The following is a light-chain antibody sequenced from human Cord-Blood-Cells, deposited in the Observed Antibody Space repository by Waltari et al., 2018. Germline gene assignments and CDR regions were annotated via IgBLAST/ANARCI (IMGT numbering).Light chain of an antibody. CDR2: WSS. V-gene: IGKV4-1*01. Sequence: AVSLGERTTINCKSHQSVLYSTNNKNYLAWYQQKPGQPPKLLIYWSSTRESGVPDRFSGSGSGTDFTLTISSLQAEDVSVYYCQQYYSTPQRFGQGTKVEIK. CDR3: QQYYSTPQR. CDR1: QSVLYSTNNKNY. J-gene: IGKJ1*01.